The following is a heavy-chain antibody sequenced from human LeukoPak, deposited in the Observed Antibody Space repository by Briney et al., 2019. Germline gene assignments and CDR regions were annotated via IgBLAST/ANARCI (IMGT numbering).Heavy chain of an antibody. Sequence: PGGSLRLSCAASGFTFSSYGMHWVRQAPGKGLEWVAFIRYDGSNKYYADSVKGRFTISRDNSKYTLYLQMNSLRAEDTAVYYCAISRYSSGWYREYYYYYMDVWGKGTTVTVSS. CDR1: GFTFSSYG. CDR2: IRYDGSNK. CDR3: AISRYSSGWYREYYYYYMDV. V-gene: IGHV3-30*02. D-gene: IGHD6-19*01. J-gene: IGHJ6*03.